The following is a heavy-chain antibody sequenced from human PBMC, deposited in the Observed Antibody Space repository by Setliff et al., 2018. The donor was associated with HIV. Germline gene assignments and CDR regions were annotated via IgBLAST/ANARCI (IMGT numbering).Heavy chain of an antibody. CDR1: GGSISDYY. V-gene: IGHV4-4*09. D-gene: IGHD3-22*01. CDR2: IYTSGST. CDR3: ARGLSFYDPGGFDY. J-gene: IGHJ4*02. Sequence: SETLSLTCTVSGGSISDYYRSWIRQPPGKGLEWSGYIYTSGSTNYNPSLKSRVTISVDTSKNQFSLKLSSATAADTAVYYCARGLSFYDPGGFDYWGQGTLVTVSS.